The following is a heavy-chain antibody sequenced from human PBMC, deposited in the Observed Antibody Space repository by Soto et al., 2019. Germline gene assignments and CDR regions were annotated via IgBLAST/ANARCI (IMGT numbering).Heavy chain of an antibody. CDR3: ARSREYCTNGVCQSPSALDV. D-gene: IGHD2-8*01. V-gene: IGHV5-10-1*01. Sequence: GESLKISCKGSGYSFTSYWISWVRQMPGKGLEWMGRIDPSDSYTNYSPSFQGHVTISADKSISTAYLQWSSLKASDTAMYYCARSREYCTNGVCQSPSALDVWGPGTTVTVSS. J-gene: IGHJ6*02. CDR1: GYSFTSYW. CDR2: IDPSDSYT.